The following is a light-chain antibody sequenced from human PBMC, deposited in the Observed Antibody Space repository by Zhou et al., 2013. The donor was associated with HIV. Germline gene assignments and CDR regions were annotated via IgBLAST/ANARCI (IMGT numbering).Light chain of an antibody. CDR1: QGISNY. CDR2: AAS. J-gene: IGKJ3*01. Sequence: DIQMTQSPSSLSASVGDTVTITCRASQGISNYLAWYQQKPGKVPKLLIYAASTLQSGVPSRFSGSGSGTDFTLTISSLQPEDVATYYCQRYNSALFTFGPGTKVGYQT. CDR3: QRYNSALFT. V-gene: IGKV1-27*01.